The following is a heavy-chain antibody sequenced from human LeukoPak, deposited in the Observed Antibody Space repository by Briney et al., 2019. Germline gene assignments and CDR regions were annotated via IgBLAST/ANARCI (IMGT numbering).Heavy chain of an antibody. D-gene: IGHD1-20*01. J-gene: IGHJ4*02. CDR2: IKEDGSEK. V-gene: IGHV3-7*01. CDR3: ARGGYNWNYFDY. Sequence: GGSLRLSCAASGFTFSRYWMSWVRQAPGKGLEWVANIKEDGSEKYYVDSVKGRFTISRDNAKNSLYLQMNSLRAEDTAVYYCARGGYNWNYFDYWGQGTLVTVSS. CDR1: GFTFSRYW.